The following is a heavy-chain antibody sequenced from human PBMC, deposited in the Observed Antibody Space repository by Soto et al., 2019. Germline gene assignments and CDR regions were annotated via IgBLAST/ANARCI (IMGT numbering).Heavy chain of an antibody. J-gene: IGHJ4*02. CDR1: GFTFSSYS. Sequence: PGGSLRLSCAASGFTFSSYSMNWVRQAPGKGLKWVSSISSSSSYIYYADSVKGRFTISRDNAKNSLYLQMNSLRAEDTAVYYCARAPGHDYFDYWGQGTLVTVSS. V-gene: IGHV3-21*01. CDR3: ARAPGHDYFDY. CDR2: ISSSSSYI. D-gene: IGHD1-26*01.